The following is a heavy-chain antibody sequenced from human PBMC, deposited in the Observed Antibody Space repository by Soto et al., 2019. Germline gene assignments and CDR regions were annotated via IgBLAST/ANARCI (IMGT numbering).Heavy chain of an antibody. CDR1: GFTFSAYG. CDR2: ISFDSRDK. J-gene: IGHJ3*01. Sequence: QVQLVESGGGVVQPGRSLRLSCAASGFTFSAYGIHWVRQAPGKGLEWVATISFDSRDKLYVDSMNGRLTISRENSRNTVYLQMDSLRAEDTAVYHCARVCGGDCGNAFDVWGQGTV. D-gene: IGHD2-21*02. V-gene: IGHV3-33*05. CDR3: ARVCGGDCGNAFDV.